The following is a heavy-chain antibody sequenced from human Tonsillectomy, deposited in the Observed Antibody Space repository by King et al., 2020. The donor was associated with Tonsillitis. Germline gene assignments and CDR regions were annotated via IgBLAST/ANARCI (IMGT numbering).Heavy chain of an antibody. CDR2: ISSSGSST. Sequence: VQLVESGGDLVQPGGSLRLSCAASGFTFSTYAMNWVRQAPGKGLEWVSAISSSGSSTYYADSVRGRFTISRDNSMNTLYLQMNNLRLEDTAVYYCAKVWVQLWEWGQGTLVTVSS. D-gene: IGHD5-24*01. CDR3: AKVWVQLWE. CDR1: GFTFSTYA. J-gene: IGHJ4*02. V-gene: IGHV3-23*04.